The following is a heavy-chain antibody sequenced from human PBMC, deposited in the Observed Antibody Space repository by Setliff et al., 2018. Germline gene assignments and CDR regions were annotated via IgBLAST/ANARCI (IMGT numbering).Heavy chain of an antibody. J-gene: IGHJ3*02. Sequence: SETLSLTCAVYGGSFSGYYWSWIRQPPGKGLEWIGEINHSGSTSYNPSLKSRVTISVDTSKNQFSLNLGSVTAADTAVYYCARGPKSGSYNDAFDIWGQGTMVTVSS. CDR2: INHSGST. CDR1: GGSFSGYY. D-gene: IGHD1-26*01. CDR3: ARGPKSGSYNDAFDI. V-gene: IGHV4-34*01.